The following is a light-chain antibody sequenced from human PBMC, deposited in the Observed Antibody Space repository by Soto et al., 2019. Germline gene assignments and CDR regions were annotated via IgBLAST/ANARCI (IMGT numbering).Light chain of an antibody. CDR3: GSWDSSLSAYV. CDR2: DDN. J-gene: IGLJ1*01. CDR1: SSNIGGNS. V-gene: IGLV1-51*01. Sequence: QSVLTQPPPVSAAPGQKLTIPCSGSSSNIGGNSVSWYQQLPATAPKLLIYDDNKRPSGIPDRFSGSKSGTSATLGITGFQTGDEADYYCGSWDSSLSAYVFGTGTKVTVL.